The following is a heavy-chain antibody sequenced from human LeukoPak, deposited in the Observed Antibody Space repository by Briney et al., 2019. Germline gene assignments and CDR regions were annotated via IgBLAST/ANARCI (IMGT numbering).Heavy chain of an antibody. CDR3: AKDPVYDFWSGYYPPGWEYDNGMDV. CDR2: ISDSGST. CDR1: GGSINSYF. Sequence: SETLSLTCTVSGGSINSYFWSWIRQPPGKGLEWIGYISDSGSTNYNPSLKSRVTMSVDTSKNQFSLELASVTAADTAVYYCAKDPVYDFWSGYYPPGWEYDNGMDVWGQGTTVTVSS. J-gene: IGHJ6*02. V-gene: IGHV4-59*12. D-gene: IGHD3-3*01.